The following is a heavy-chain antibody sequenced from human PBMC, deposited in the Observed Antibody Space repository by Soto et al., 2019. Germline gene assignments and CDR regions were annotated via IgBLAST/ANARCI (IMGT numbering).Heavy chain of an antibody. Sequence: GRSLRLCCAAFGFTCADYGMHWVRQATGNGLEWVSGISWNSGSIGYADSVKGRFTISSDTAKNSLYLQMNSLRAEDTALYYCAKDLVEGGDYSNYGMDVWGQGTTVTV. CDR1: GFTCADYG. CDR3: AKDLVEGGDYSNYGMDV. CDR2: ISWNSGSI. V-gene: IGHV3-9*01. J-gene: IGHJ6*02. D-gene: IGHD4-4*01.